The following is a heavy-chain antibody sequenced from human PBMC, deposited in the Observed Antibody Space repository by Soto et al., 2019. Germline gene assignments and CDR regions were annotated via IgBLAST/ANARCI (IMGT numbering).Heavy chain of an antibody. Sequence: QVQLQQWGAVLLKPSETLSLTCAVYGGSFSGYYWSWIRQPPGKGLEWIGEINHSGSTNYNPSLKSRVTISVDTSKNQFSLKLSSVTAADTAVYYCARRRMITFGGVIVILSYFDYWGQGTLVTVSS. D-gene: IGHD3-16*02. V-gene: IGHV4-34*01. CDR3: ARRRMITFGGVIVILSYFDY. J-gene: IGHJ4*02. CDR1: GGSFSGYY. CDR2: INHSGST.